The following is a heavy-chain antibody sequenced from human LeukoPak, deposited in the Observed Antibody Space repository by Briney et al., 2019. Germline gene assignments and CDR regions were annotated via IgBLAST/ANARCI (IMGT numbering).Heavy chain of an antibody. CDR3: ARELLSTRYSAHGY. CDR2: IWYDGSNK. D-gene: IGHD6-13*01. Sequence: PGGSLRLSCAASGFTFSSYGMHWVRQAPGKGLEWVAVIWYDGSNKYYADSVKGRFTISRDNSKNTLYLQMNSLRAEDTAVYYCARELLSTRYSAHGYWGQGTLVTVSS. J-gene: IGHJ4*02. CDR1: GFTFSSYG. V-gene: IGHV3-33*01.